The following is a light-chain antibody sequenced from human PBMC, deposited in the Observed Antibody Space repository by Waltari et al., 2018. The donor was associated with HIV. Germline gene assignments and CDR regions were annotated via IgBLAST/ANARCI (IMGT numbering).Light chain of an antibody. CDR3: QSYDSSLSGVL. CDR1: SSNIGAGYE. J-gene: IGLJ2*01. CDR2: DIN. Sequence: QSVLTQPPSVSGAPGQRVTISCTGSSSNIGAGYEVHWYQQLPGTGPKLLIYDINKRAEGVPDRFSCSKCGTSASLAITGLQAEDEADYYCQSYDSSLSGVLFGGGTKLTVL. V-gene: IGLV1-40*01.